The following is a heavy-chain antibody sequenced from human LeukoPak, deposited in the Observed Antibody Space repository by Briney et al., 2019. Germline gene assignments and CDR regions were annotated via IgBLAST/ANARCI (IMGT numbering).Heavy chain of an antibody. V-gene: IGHV3-30*03. CDR3: ARGTAVAPRSAFDI. Sequence: HPGGSLRLSCAASGFTFSSYGMHWVRQAPGKGLEWVAVISYDGSNKYYADSVKGRFTIPRDNSKNTLYLQMNSLRAEDTAVYYCARGTAVAPRSAFDIWGQGTMVTVSS. CDR2: ISYDGSNK. J-gene: IGHJ3*02. CDR1: GFTFSSYG. D-gene: IGHD6-19*01.